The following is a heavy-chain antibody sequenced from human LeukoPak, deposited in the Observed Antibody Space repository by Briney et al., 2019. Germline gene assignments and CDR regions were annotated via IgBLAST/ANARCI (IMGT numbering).Heavy chain of an antibody. CDR1: GYTFTSYG. J-gene: IGHJ6*02. CDR2: ISAYNGNT. V-gene: IGHV1-18*01. Sequence: ASVKVSCQASGYTFTSYGISWVRQAPGQGVEWMAWISAYNGNTNYAQNLQGRVTMTTDTSTSTAYMELRSLRSDDTAVYYCARSPTLTVYGMDVWGQGTTVTVSS. D-gene: IGHD4-17*01. CDR3: ARSPTLTVYGMDV.